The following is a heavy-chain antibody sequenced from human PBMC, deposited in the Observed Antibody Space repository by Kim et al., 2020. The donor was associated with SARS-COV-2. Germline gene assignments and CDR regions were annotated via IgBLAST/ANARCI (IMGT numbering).Heavy chain of an antibody. V-gene: IGHV4-34*01. CDR3: ARDSRLRYFDWLLSEVFDY. D-gene: IGHD3-9*01. J-gene: IGHJ4*02. Sequence: SETLSLTCAVYGGSFSGYYWSWIRQPPGKGLEWIGEINHSGSTNYNPSLKSRVTISVDTSKNQFSLKLSSVTAADTAVYYCARDSRLRYFDWLLSEVFDYWGQGTLVTVSS. CDR2: INHSGST. CDR1: GGSFSGYY.